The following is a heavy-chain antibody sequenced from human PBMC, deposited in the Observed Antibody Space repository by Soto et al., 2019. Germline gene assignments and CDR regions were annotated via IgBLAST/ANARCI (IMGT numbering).Heavy chain of an antibody. V-gene: IGHV3-43*01. CDR3: AKDLYYYDSSGLGMDV. CDR1: GFTFDDYT. Sequence: EVQLVESGGVVVQPGGSLRLSCAASGFTFDDYTMHWVRQAPGKGLEWVSLISWDGGSTYYADSVKGRFTISRDNSKNSLYLQMNRLRTEDTALYYCAKDLYYYDSSGLGMDVWGQGTTVTVSS. D-gene: IGHD3-22*01. CDR2: ISWDGGST. J-gene: IGHJ6*02.